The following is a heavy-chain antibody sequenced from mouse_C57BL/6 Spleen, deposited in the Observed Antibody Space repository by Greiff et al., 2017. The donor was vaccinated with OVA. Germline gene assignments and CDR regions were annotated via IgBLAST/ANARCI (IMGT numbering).Heavy chain of an antibody. CDR3: ARDRGTTVAYYFDY. V-gene: IGHV3-6*01. J-gene: IGHJ2*01. CDR2: ISYDGSN. D-gene: IGHD1-1*01. Sequence: EVKLMESGPGLVKPSQSLSLTCSVTGYSITSGYYWNWIRQFPGNKLEWMGYISYDGSNNYNPSLKNRISITRDTSKNQFFLKLNSVTTEDTATYYCARDRGTTVAYYFDYWGQGTTLTVSS. CDR1: GYSITSGYY.